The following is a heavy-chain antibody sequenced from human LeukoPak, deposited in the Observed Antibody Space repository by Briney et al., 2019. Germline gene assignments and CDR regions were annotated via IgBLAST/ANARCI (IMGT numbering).Heavy chain of an antibody. CDR3: ARGGGYGYSGYDYFDF. J-gene: IGHJ4*02. CDR2: ISYDGSYK. CDR1: GFTVSSYA. V-gene: IGHV3-30*04. Sequence: GRSLRLSCAASGFTVSSYAMHWVRQAPGKGLEWVAVISYDGSYKYYADSVKGRFTISTDNSKNTLYLQMNSLRDEDTAVYYCARGGGYGYSGYDYFDFWGPGTLVTVSS. D-gene: IGHD5-12*01.